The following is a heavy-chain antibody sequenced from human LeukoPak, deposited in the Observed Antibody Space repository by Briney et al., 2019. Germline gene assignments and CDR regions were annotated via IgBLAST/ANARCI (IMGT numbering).Heavy chain of an antibody. CDR1: GFPISDHY. CDR2: ISWNSGSI. V-gene: IGHV3-9*01. Sequence: PGGSLRLSCAASGFPISDHYMSRIRQAPGKGLEWVSGISWNSGSIGYADSVKGRFTISRDNAKNSLYLQMNSLRAEDTALYYCAKDIGEGRTEDAFDIWGQGTMVTVSS. J-gene: IGHJ3*02. D-gene: IGHD1-14*01. CDR3: AKDIGEGRTEDAFDI.